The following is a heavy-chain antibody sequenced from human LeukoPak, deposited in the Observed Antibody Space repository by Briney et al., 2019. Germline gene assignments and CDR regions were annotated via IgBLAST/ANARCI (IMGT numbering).Heavy chain of an antibody. Sequence: GGSLRLSCAASGFTFSSCSMNWVRQAPGKGLEWVSSISSSSSYIYYADSVKGRFTISRDNAKNSLYLQMNSLRAEDTAVYYCARPVYDFWSGLDYWGQGTLVTVSS. D-gene: IGHD3-3*01. CDR3: ARPVYDFWSGLDY. V-gene: IGHV3-21*01. CDR1: GFTFSSCS. J-gene: IGHJ4*02. CDR2: ISSSSSYI.